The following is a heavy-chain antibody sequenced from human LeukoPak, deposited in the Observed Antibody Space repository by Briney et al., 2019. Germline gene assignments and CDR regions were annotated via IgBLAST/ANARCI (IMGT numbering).Heavy chain of an antibody. J-gene: IGHJ4*02. V-gene: IGHV5-51*01. D-gene: IGHD1-14*01. CDR3: ARPNRGALFDY. Sequence: GESLKISCKVSGYSFTSYWIGWVRQMPGKGLEWMGIIYPADSDTKYSPSFQGHVSISVDKSITTAYLQWSSLQASDTAMCYCARPNRGALFDYWGQGTPVTVSS. CDR1: GYSFTSYW. CDR2: IYPADSDT.